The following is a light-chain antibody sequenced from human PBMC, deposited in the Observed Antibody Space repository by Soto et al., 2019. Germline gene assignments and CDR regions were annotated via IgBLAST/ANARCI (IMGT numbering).Light chain of an antibody. J-gene: IGKJ1*01. CDR3: QQYNNWWT. CDR1: QTVSSN. CDR2: GAS. V-gene: IGKV3-15*01. Sequence: EIILTQSPDTLSLSPGERATLSCRASQTVSSNLAWYQQKPGQAPRLLIYGASTRATGIPARFTGSGSGTEFTLTISSLQFDDSAVYYCQQYNNWWTFGQGTKVDIK.